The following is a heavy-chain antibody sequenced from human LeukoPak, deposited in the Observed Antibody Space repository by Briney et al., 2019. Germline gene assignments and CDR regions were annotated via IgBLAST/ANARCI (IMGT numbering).Heavy chain of an antibody. D-gene: IGHD3-10*01. Sequence: GESLKISCKGSGYRFTSYWIDWVRQMPGKGLEWMGRIDPSDSYTNYSPSFQGHVTISADNSISTAYLQWSGLKASDTAMYYCARRATSVRGIPLCDYWGEGTLVTVSS. CDR3: ARRATSVRGIPLCDY. J-gene: IGHJ4*02. V-gene: IGHV5-10-1*01. CDR1: GYRFTSYW. CDR2: IDPSDSYT.